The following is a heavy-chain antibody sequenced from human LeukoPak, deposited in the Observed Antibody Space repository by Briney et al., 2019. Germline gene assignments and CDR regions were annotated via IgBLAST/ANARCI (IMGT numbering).Heavy chain of an antibody. J-gene: IGHJ4*02. V-gene: IGHV1-46*01. D-gene: IGHD3-22*01. CDR2: INPSGGST. CDR3: ARVAAGYDSSGYGTLDY. Sequence: ASVKVSCKASGYTFTSYYMHWVRQAPGQGLEWMGIINPSGGSTSYAQKFQGRVTMTRDTSTSTVYMELSSLRSEDTAVYYCARVAAGYDSSGYGTLDYWGQGTLVTVSS. CDR1: GYTFTSYY.